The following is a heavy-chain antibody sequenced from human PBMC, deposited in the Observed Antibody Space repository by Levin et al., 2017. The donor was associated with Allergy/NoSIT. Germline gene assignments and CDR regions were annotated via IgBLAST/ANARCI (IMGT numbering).Heavy chain of an antibody. Sequence: GGSLRLSCAASGFTVSSNYMSWVRQAPGKGLEWVSVIYSGGSTYYADSVKGRFTISRDNSKNTLYLQMNSLRAEDTAVYYCAKWFPVVFDAFDIWGQGTMVTVSS. CDR3: AKWFPVVFDAFDI. CDR2: IYSGGST. J-gene: IGHJ3*02. D-gene: IGHD3-22*01. V-gene: IGHV3-53*01. CDR1: GFTVSSNY.